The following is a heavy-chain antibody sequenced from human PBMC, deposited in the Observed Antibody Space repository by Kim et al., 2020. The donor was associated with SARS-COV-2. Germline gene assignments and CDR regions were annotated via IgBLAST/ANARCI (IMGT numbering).Heavy chain of an antibody. Sequence: GGSLRLSCGASGFTFSNYAMHWVRQAPGKGLEWVAVISYDGGTKYYADSVKGRFTISRDNSKNTLYLQMNSLRAEDMALYYCTRSSGYFSGLEDWG. J-gene: IGHJ1*01. CDR1: GFTFSNYA. D-gene: IGHD3-22*01. CDR2: ISYDGGTK. V-gene: IGHV3-30*03. CDR3: TRSSGYFSGLED.